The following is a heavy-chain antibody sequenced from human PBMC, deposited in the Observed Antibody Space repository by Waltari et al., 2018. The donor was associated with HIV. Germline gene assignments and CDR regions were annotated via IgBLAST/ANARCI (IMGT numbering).Heavy chain of an antibody. J-gene: IGHJ4*02. V-gene: IGHV3-21*01. CDR2: ISSSSSYI. CDR1: GFTCSSYT. Sequence: EVQLVESGGGLVKPGGSLSLSCEASGFTCSSYTTNWVRQAPGKGLEWVSSISSSSSYIFYADSVKGRFSISRDNAKNSLYLQMNSLRAEDTAVYYCARVYGSGSIDYWGQGTLVTVSS. CDR3: ARVYGSGSIDY. D-gene: IGHD6-19*01.